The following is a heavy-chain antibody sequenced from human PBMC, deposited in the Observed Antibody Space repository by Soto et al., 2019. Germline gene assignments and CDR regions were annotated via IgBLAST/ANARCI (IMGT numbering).Heavy chain of an antibody. J-gene: IGHJ3*02. V-gene: IGHV3-30-3*01. CDR1: RFSFSTYA. Sequence: QVQLVESGGGVVQPGRSLRLSCAASRFSFSTYAIPWVRQAPGKGLEWVAGISYDGGNEYYADSVKGRFTISRDNSKSTLFLKMNSIGPDDTAVYYCARDRSGSHEIDDSLDIWGRGTMVTVSS. CDR2: ISYDGGNE. D-gene: IGHD1-26*01. CDR3: ARDRSGSHEIDDSLDI.